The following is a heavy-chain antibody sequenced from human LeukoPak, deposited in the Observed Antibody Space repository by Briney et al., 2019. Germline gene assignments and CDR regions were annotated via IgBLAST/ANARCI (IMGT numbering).Heavy chain of an antibody. V-gene: IGHV1-8*01. D-gene: IGHD6-19*01. CDR1: GYTFTSYD. CDR2: MNPNSGNT. J-gene: IGHJ4*02. Sequence: GASVKVSCKASGYTFTSYDINWVRQATGQGLEWMGWMNPNSGNTGYAQKFQGRVTMTRNTSISTAYMELSSLRSEDTAVYYCARGGPTRQWLVRNFDYWGLGTLVTVSS. CDR3: ARGGPTRQWLVRNFDY.